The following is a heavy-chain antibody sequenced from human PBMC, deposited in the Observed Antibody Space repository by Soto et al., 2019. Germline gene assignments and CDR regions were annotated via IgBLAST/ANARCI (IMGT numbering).Heavy chain of an antibody. V-gene: IGHV1-2*02. D-gene: IGHD3-22*01. CDR1: RYTFTAYY. CDR2: INPNSGDT. J-gene: IGHJ6*02. Sequence: ASVKVSCKASRYTFTAYYIHWVRQAPGQGLEWMGWINPNSGDTNYAQKFQGRVTMTRDMSLTTAYMELSRLRSDDTAMYYCARDRRYYDSSGYSSANYYAMDVWGQGTTVTVSS. CDR3: ARDRRYYDSSGYSSANYYAMDV.